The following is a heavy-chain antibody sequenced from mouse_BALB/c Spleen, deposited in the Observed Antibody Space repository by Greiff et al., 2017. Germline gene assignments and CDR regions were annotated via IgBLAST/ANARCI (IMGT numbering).Heavy chain of an antibody. CDR1: GFTFSNYW. D-gene: IGHD2-14*01. V-gene: IGHV6-6*02. CDR3: TRRYDGDWYVDV. CDR2: IRLKSNNYAT. Sequence: EVKVEESGGGLVQPGGSMKLSCVASGFTFSNYWMNWVRQSPEKGLEWVAEIRLKSNNYATHYAESVKGRFTISRDDSKSCVYLQMNNLRAEDTGIYYCTRRYDGDWYVDVWGAGTTVTVSS. J-gene: IGHJ1*01.